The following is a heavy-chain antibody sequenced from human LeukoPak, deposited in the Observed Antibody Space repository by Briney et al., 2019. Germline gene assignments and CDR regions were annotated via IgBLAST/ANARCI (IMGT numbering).Heavy chain of an antibody. V-gene: IGHV3-48*03. J-gene: IGHJ6*03. Sequence: PGGSLRLSCAASGFTFSSYEMNWVRQAPGKGLEWVSYISSSGSTIYYADSVKGRLTISRDNAKNSLYLQMNSLRAEDTAVYYCAREGVYSSGWYDVYYYYYYMDVWGKGTTVTISS. CDR3: AREGVYSSGWYDVYYYYYYMDV. CDR2: ISSSGSTI. D-gene: IGHD6-19*01. CDR1: GFTFSSYE.